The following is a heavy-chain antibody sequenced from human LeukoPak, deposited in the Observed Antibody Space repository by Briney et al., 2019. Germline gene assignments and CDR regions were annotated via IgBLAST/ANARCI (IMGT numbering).Heavy chain of an antibody. CDR1: GFTFSSYA. V-gene: IGHV3-30-3*01. CDR2: ISYDGSNK. CDR3: AAQYQLPSNAFDI. J-gene: IGHJ3*02. Sequence: GGSLRLSCAASGFTFSSYAMHWVRQAPGKGLEWVAVISYDGSNKYYADSVKGRFTISRDNSKNTLYLQMNSLRAEDTAVYYCAAQYQLPSNAFDIWGQGTVVTVSS. D-gene: IGHD2-2*01.